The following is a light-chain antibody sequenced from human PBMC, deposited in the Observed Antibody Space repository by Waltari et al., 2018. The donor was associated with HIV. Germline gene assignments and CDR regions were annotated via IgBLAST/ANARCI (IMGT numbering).Light chain of an antibody. CDR2: TNT. Sequence: QSVLTQPPSASGTPGQTVTISCSGSDSNLGTNTVNWYQQLPGAAPKLLIYTNTRRPSGVPDRFSGSKSGTSASLAISGLQSEDEALYYCSSWDGTLYGVAFGGGTKVTVL. CDR3: SSWDGTLYGVA. V-gene: IGLV1-44*01. J-gene: IGLJ2*01. CDR1: DSNLGTNT.